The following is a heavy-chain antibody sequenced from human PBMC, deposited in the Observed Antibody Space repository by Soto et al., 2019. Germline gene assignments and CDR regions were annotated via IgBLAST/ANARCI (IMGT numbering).Heavy chain of an antibody. V-gene: IGHV4-59*01. J-gene: IGHJ4*02. D-gene: IGHD3-10*01. CDR1: GGSISIYY. Sequence: PSETLSLTCTVSGGSISIYYWNWIRQPPGKGLEWIGDIYYGGGTNYNPSLKSRVTLSVDTSKNQFSLKLSSVTAADTAVYFCARDPDGIIDFDYWGQGTQVTVSS. CDR2: IYYGGGT. CDR3: ARDPDGIIDFDY.